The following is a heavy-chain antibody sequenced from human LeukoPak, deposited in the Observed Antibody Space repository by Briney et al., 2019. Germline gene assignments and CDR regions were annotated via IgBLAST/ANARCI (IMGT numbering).Heavy chain of an antibody. Sequence: SGGSLRLSCAASGFTFSSYAMSWVRQAPGKGLEWVSAISGSGGSTYYADSVKGRFTISRDNFKNTLYLQMNSLRAEDTAVYYCAKLNSISQQLVRNWGQGTLVTVSS. J-gene: IGHJ4*02. D-gene: IGHD6-13*01. CDR1: GFTFSSYA. CDR2: ISGSGGST. V-gene: IGHV3-23*01. CDR3: AKLNSISQQLVRN.